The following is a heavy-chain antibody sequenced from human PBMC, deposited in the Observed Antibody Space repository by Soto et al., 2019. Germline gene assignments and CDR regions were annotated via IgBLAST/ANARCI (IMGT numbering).Heavy chain of an antibody. J-gene: IGHJ2*01. CDR3: FFSSRRRHTRCSLGLGIPAEPLSDL. Sequence: PGKGLEWIGYIYYSGSTYYHPSLKSRVTISVDTSKNQFSLKLSSVTPADTAVYFFFFSSRRRHTRCSLGLGIPAEPLSDL. CDR2: IYYSGST. V-gene: IGHV4-30-4*01. D-gene: IGHD3-10*02.